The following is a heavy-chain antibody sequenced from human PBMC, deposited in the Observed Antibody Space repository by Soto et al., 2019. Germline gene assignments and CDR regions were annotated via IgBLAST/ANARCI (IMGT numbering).Heavy chain of an antibody. CDR3: TRGRSPNSRSPCPSVDF. J-gene: IGHJ4*02. CDR1: GFSLSNYA. D-gene: IGHD7-27*01. V-gene: IGHV3-23*01. Sequence: EVQLLESGGGLVQQGGSLRLSCAGSGFSLSNYAMSWVRQAPGKGLEWVSAISGSGGSTSYTDSVKGRFTTSRDNSKNILFLQMISLRVEDTAVYYCTRGRSPNSRSPCPSVDFWGQGTLVTVSS. CDR2: ISGSGGST.